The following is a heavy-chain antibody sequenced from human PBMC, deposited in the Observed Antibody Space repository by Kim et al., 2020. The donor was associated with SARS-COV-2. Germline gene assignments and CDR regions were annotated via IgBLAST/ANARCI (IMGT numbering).Heavy chain of an antibody. D-gene: IGHD1-26*01. V-gene: IGHV6-1*01. Sequence: HYAESVRGRINVSPDISKNQFSLQLNSVTPEDTAVYYCASDAPVGSHFDYWGQGTLVTVSS. CDR3: ASDAPVGSHFDY. J-gene: IGHJ4*02.